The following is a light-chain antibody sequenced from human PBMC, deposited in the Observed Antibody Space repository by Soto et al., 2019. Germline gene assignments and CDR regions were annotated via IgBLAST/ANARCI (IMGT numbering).Light chain of an antibody. V-gene: IGLV2-8*01. Sequence: QSALTQPPSASGSPGQSVTISCTGTSSDVGGYNFVSWYQQHPGKAPKLMIYEVNRRPSGVPDRFSGSKSGNTASLTVSGLLAEDEADYYCQSYDSRLSSSVFGGGTKVTVL. CDR2: EVN. CDR3: QSYDSRLSSSV. CDR1: SSDVGGYNF. J-gene: IGLJ2*01.